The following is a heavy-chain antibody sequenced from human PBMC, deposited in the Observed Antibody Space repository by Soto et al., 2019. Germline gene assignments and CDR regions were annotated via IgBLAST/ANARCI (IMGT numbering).Heavy chain of an antibody. CDR1: GFTFGDYA. J-gene: IGHJ4*02. V-gene: IGHV3-49*03. CDR3: TRLRFIVGAVDY. Sequence: GVLRLSCTASGFTFGDYAMSWFRQAPGKGLEWVGFIRSKAYGGTTEYAASVKDRFTISRDDSKSIAYLQMNSLKTEDTAVYHCTRLRFIVGAVDYWGQGTLVTVSS. D-gene: IGHD1-26*01. CDR2: IRSKAYGGTT.